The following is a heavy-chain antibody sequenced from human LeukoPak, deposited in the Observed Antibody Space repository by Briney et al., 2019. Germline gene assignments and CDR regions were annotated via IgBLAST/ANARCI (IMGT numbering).Heavy chain of an antibody. V-gene: IGHV1-2*02. J-gene: IGHJ4*02. CDR1: GYTFTDYY. Sequence: ASAKVSCKASGYTFTDYYMHWVRQAPGQGLEWMGWINPNSGGTNYAQKFRGRVTMTRDTPISTAYMELSRLRSDDTAVYYCARSHPGTFDYWGQGTLVTVSS. CDR2: INPNSGGT. CDR3: ARSHPGTFDY. D-gene: IGHD1-14*01.